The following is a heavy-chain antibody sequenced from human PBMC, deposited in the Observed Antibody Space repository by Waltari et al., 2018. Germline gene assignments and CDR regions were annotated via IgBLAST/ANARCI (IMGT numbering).Heavy chain of an antibody. CDR1: GFTFSTYW. J-gene: IGHJ6*02. CDR3: ARVQRYYYYYGLDV. CDR2: IKGDGSEN. D-gene: IGHD2-15*01. Sequence: EVQLVESGGGLVQPGGSLRLSCAASGFTFSTYWMSWVRQAPGKGLEGVANIKGDGSENYYVESGKGRFTISRDNDKNSLYLQMNSLRAEDTAVYYCARVQRYYYYYGLDVWGQGTTVTVSS. V-gene: IGHV3-7*01.